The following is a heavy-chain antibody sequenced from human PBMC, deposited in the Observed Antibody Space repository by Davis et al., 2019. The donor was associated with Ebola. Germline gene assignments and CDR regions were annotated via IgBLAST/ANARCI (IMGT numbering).Heavy chain of an antibody. CDR3: AKLLVGVYYFDY. CDR2: ISGSAIST. J-gene: IGHJ4*02. D-gene: IGHD1-26*01. CDR1: GFTFINYA. Sequence: PGGSLRLSCAASGFTFINYAMSWVRQAPGKGLEWVSAISGSAISTYYADSVEGRFTISRDNSKNTLDLQMNSLTAEDTAVYYCAKLLVGVYYFDYWGQGTLVTVSS. V-gene: IGHV3-23*01.